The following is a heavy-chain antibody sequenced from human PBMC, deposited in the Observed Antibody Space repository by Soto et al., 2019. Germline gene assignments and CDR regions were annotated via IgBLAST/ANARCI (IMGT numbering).Heavy chain of an antibody. Sequence: EVQLLESGGGLVQPGGSLRLSCAASGFTFSSYAMSWVRQAPGKGLEWVSAISGSGGSTYYADSVKGRFTISRDKSKNKLYLQMNGLRAEDTAVYYFAKDSHWELLGVFDYWGQGTLVTVSS. V-gene: IGHV3-23*01. CDR1: GFTFSSYA. J-gene: IGHJ4*02. CDR2: ISGSGGST. D-gene: IGHD1-26*01. CDR3: AKDSHWELLGVFDY.